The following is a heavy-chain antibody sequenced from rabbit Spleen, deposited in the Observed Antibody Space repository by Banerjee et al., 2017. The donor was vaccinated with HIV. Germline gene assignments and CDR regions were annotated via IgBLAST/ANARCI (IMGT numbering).Heavy chain of an antibody. CDR2: IDPVFGST. Sequence: QEQLVESGGGLVQPGGSLKLSCKASGFDFSSYGVSWVRQAPGKGLEWIGYIDPVFGSTYYASWVNGRFTISSHNAQNTLYLQLNSLTAADTATYFCVRDRDAGYAGYGYGDLNLWGPGTLVTVS. D-gene: IGHD6-1*01. V-gene: IGHV1S47*01. CDR1: GFDFSSYG. J-gene: IGHJ4*01. CDR3: VRDRDAGYAGYGYGDLNL.